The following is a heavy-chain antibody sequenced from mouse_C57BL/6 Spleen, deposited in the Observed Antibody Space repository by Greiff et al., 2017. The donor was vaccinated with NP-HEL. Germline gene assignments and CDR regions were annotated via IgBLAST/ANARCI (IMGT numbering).Heavy chain of an antibody. Sequence: DVHLVESGGGLVKPGGSLKLSCAASGFTFSDYGMHWVRQAPEKGLEWVAYISSGSSTLYYADTVKGRFTISRDNAKNTLFLQMTSLRSEDTAMYYCARLDYYGNPYYFDYWGQGTTLTVSS. J-gene: IGHJ2*01. D-gene: IGHD2-1*01. CDR1: GFTFSDYG. CDR2: ISSGSSTL. V-gene: IGHV5-17*01. CDR3: ARLDYYGNPYYFDY.